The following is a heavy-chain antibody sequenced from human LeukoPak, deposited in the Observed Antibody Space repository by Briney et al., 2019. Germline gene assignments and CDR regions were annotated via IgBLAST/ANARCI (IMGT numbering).Heavy chain of an antibody. V-gene: IGHV3-7*01. CDR3: ARDFYDSSGYPLKYYYYMDV. J-gene: IGHJ6*03. D-gene: IGHD3-22*01. CDR1: GFTFSSYA. Sequence: GSLRLSCAASGFTFSSYAMSWVRQAPGKGLEWVANIKQDGSEKYYVDSVKGRFTISRDNAKNSLYLQMNSLRAEDTAVYYCARDFYDSSGYPLKYYYYMDVWGKGTTVTVSS. CDR2: IKQDGSEK.